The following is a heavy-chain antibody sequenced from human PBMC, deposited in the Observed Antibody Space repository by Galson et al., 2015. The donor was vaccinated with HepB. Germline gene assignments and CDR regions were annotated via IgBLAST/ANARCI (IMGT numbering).Heavy chain of an antibody. CDR1: GGSISSYY. V-gene: IGHV4-59*01. Sequence: ETLSLTCTVSGGSISSYYWSWIRQPPGKGLEWIGYIYYSGSTNYNPSLKSRVTISVDTPKNQFSLKLSSVTAADTAVYYCASGFSSSWYRGQHWFDPWGQGTLVTVSS. J-gene: IGHJ5*02. D-gene: IGHD6-13*01. CDR2: IYYSGST. CDR3: ASGFSSSWYRGQHWFDP.